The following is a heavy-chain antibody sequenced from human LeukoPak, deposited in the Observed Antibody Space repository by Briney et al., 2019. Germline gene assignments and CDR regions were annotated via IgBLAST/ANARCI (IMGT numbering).Heavy chain of an antibody. CDR1: GFTFSNYW. Sequence: GGSLTLSCAASGFTFSNYWMSWVRQAPGKGLEWVANIKQDGSQKYYLDSVKGRFSISRDNPKNSVYLQMNSLRAEDTAVYYCARIGYSSSSVDYWGMGTLVTVSS. V-gene: IGHV3-7*01. CDR3: ARIGYSSSSVDY. D-gene: IGHD6-6*01. J-gene: IGHJ4*02. CDR2: IKQDGSQK.